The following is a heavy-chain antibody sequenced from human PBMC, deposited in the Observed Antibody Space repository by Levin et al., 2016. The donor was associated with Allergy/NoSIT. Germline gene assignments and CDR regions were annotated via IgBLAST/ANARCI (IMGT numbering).Heavy chain of an antibody. CDR2: INPSGGST. Sequence: WVRQAPGQGLEWMGIINPSGGSTSYAQKFQGRVTMTRDTSTSTVCMELSSLRSEDTAVYYCARAGYQLLWGENWFDPWGQGTLVTVSS. V-gene: IGHV1-46*01. D-gene: IGHD2-2*01. CDR3: ARAGYQLLWGENWFDP. J-gene: IGHJ5*02.